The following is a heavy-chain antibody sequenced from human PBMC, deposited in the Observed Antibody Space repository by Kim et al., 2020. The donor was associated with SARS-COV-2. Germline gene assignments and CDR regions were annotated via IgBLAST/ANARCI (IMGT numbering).Heavy chain of an antibody. J-gene: IGHJ4*02. V-gene: IGHV3-21*04. D-gene: IGHD2-21*01. CDR3: AGEHRCDGDC. Sequence: SIYYAESVKGRFTVCRDLSRNTLYLQMNSLRVEGTAVYYCAGEHRCDGDCWGQGTLVTVSS. CDR2: SI.